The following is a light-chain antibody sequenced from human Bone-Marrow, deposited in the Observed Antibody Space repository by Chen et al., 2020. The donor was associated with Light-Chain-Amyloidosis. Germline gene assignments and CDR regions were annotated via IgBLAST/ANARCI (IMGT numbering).Light chain of an antibody. Sequence: QSDLTQPASVSGSPGQTITISCTGSNRDAGGYKYVSWYQQHPGEAPKLTIYDVSNRPSGVSNRFAGSKSGNTASLTISGLQAEDEADYYCSSYTSSSTLVVFGGGTKLTVL. J-gene: IGLJ2*01. CDR3: SSYTSSSTLVV. V-gene: IGLV2-14*03. CDR1: NRDAGGYKY. CDR2: DVS.